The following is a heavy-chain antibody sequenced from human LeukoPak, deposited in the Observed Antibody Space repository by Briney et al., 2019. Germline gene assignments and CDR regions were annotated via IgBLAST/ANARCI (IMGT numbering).Heavy chain of an antibody. J-gene: IGHJ4*02. D-gene: IGHD3-10*01. Sequence: PSEPLSLTCAVYGGSLSGYYWNWIRQPPGKGLEWIGEINHSGSTNYNPSLKSRVTISVDTSKNQFSLRLSSVTAADTAKYYCARGPGYYYGSGEDYWGQGTLVSVSS. CDR1: GGSLSGYY. V-gene: IGHV4-34*01. CDR3: ARGPGYYYGSGEDY. CDR2: INHSGST.